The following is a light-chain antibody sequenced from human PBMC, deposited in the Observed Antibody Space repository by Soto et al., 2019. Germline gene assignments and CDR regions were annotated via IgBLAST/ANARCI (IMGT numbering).Light chain of an antibody. Sequence: DIVMTQSPDSLAVSLGERATINCKSSQSVLYSSNNKNYVAWYQQKPGQPPKLLIYWASTRESGVPDRFSGSGSGTDFTLTISSLQAEDVAVYYCQQYFRPWTCGQGTKVEIK. CDR1: QSVLYSSNNKNY. CDR2: WAS. CDR3: QQYFRPWT. J-gene: IGKJ1*01. V-gene: IGKV4-1*01.